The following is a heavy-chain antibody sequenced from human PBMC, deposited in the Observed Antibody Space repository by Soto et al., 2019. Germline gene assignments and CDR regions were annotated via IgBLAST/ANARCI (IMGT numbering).Heavy chain of an antibody. CDR1: GLKTSSSY. D-gene: IGHD2-15*01. Sequence: EVQLVETGGGVIQRGGSLRLSCNASGLKTSSSYMSWVRQAPGMGLEWVAVIESGGSTHYADSVKGRFTISRDNSKNMIYLQLHTLRAEDTAVYYCAKDLGPLRLLNYYFYGLDVWGQGTTVTVSS. CDR3: AKDLGPLRLLNYYFYGLDV. CDR2: IESGGST. V-gene: IGHV3-53*02. J-gene: IGHJ6*02.